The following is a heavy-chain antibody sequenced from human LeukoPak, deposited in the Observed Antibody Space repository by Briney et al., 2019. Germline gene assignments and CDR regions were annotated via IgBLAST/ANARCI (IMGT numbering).Heavy chain of an antibody. Sequence: GGSLRLSCAASGFTFDDYGLHWVRQVPGKGLEWVSGINYQSATFDADSVKGRFTISKDNAKRLLFLLMDSLRPEDSALYYCVKDAGIAARPWYFDSWGQGTQVIVSS. CDR3: VKDAGIAARPWYFDS. D-gene: IGHD6-6*01. J-gene: IGHJ4*02. CDR2: INYQSATF. CDR1: GFTFDDYG. V-gene: IGHV3-9*01.